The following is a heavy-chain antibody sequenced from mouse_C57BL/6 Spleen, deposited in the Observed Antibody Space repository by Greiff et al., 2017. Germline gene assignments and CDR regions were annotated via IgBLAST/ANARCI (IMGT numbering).Heavy chain of an antibody. CDR1: GYTFTDYY. D-gene: IGHD2-4*01. CDR2: INPNNGGT. V-gene: IGHV1-26*01. J-gene: IGHJ3*01. Sequence: EVQLQQSGPELVKPGASVKISCKASGYTFTDYYMNWVKQSHGKSLEWIGDINPNNGGTSYNQKFKGKATLTVDKSSSTAYMELRSLTSEDSAVYYCAGYDYREFAYWGQGTLVTVSA. CDR3: AGYDYREFAY.